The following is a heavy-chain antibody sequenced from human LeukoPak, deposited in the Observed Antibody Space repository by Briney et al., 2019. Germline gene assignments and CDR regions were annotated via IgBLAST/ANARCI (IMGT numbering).Heavy chain of an antibody. CDR1: GFIFTNYV. Sequence: GGSLRLSCAASGFIFTNYVMSWVRQAPGKGLEWVASIKHDGSEKYYVDSVRGRFTISRDNTMNSLYLQMSSLRAEDTAVYYCATDRGWRTSGYYLYYFEYWGQGTLVTYSS. J-gene: IGHJ4*02. V-gene: IGHV3-7*01. D-gene: IGHD3-3*01. CDR2: IKHDGSEK. CDR3: ATDRGWRTSGYYLYYFEY.